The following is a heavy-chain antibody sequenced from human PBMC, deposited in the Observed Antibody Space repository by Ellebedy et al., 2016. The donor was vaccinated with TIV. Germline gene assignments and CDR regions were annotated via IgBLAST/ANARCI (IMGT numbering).Heavy chain of an antibody. V-gene: IGHV3-11*06. D-gene: IGHD3-10*01. CDR3: ARDRDAEDFDY. Sequence: PGGSLRLSCAASGFTFSDYYMSWIRQAPGKGLEWVSYISRSSSNTNYADSVKGRFTISRDNAKRSLFLQMNSLRAEDTAVYYCARDRDAEDFDYWGQGTLVTVSS. J-gene: IGHJ4*02. CDR1: GFTFSDYY. CDR2: ISRSSSNT.